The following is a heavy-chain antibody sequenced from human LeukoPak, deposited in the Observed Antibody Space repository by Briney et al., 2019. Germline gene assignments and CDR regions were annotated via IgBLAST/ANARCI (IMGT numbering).Heavy chain of an antibody. CDR1: GYTFTSYY. V-gene: IGHV1-46*01. J-gene: IGHJ4*02. D-gene: IGHD6-19*01. CDR3: ARAPQWLVLGY. Sequence: ASVKVSCKASGYTFTSYYMHWVRQAPGQGLEWMGIINPSGGSTSYAQKFQGRVTMTRDTSISTAYMELSRLRSDDTAVYYCARAPQWLVLGYWGQGTLVTVSS. CDR2: INPSGGST.